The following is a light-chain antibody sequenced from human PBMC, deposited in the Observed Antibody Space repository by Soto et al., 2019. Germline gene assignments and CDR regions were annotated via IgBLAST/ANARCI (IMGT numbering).Light chain of an antibody. CDR1: SSDVGSYNL. CDR3: CSYAGSNTLV. J-gene: IGLJ2*01. Sequence: QSALTQPASVSGSPGQSITISCTGTSSDVGSYNLVSWYQQHPGKAPKLMIYEGSKRPSGVSNRFSGSQSGNTASLTISGLQAEDEADYYCCSYAGSNTLVFGGGTKLTVL. CDR2: EGS. V-gene: IGLV2-23*01.